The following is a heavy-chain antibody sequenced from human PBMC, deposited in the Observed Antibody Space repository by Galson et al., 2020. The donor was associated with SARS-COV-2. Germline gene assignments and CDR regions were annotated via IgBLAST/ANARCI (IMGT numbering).Heavy chain of an antibody. J-gene: IGHJ4*02. CDR2: ISSSSSYI. CDR1: GFTFSSYG. Sequence: GGSLRLSCAASGFTFSSYGMHWVRQAPGKGLEWVSSISSSSSYIYYADSMKGRFTISRDNAKNSLYLQMNSLRAEDTAVYYCARDGITMIITYFDFWGQGTPVTVSS. V-gene: IGHV3-21*01. CDR3: ARDGITMIITYFDF. D-gene: IGHD3-22*01.